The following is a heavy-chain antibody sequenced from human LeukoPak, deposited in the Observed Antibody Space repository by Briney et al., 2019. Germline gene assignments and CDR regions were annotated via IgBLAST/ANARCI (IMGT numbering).Heavy chain of an antibody. D-gene: IGHD1-14*01. CDR3: ARSRTSSPYDKNLNF. Sequence: PGGSLRLSCAASGFTFSSYTMSGVREAPGKGLEWVSSISSSINYIYHADSVKGRFTISRDDAQNSVYLQMNSLKDEDTAVYYCARSRTSSPYDKNLNFWGQGTLVIVSS. V-gene: IGHV3-21*01. J-gene: IGHJ4*02. CDR2: ISSSINYI. CDR1: GFTFSSYT.